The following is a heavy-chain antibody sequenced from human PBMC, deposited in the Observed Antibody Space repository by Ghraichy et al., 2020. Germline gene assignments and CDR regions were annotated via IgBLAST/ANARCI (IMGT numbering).Heavy chain of an antibody. Sequence: ASVKVSCKASGYTSSRCVISWVRQAPGQGLEWMAWISVYNANAHYAQNLQNRAIVTADTSTSTVYMELRSLRSDDTAIYYCGSTDFDYWGQGTLVIVSS. D-gene: IGHD4-17*01. CDR2: ISVYNANA. CDR3: GSTDFDY. J-gene: IGHJ4*02. CDR1: GYTSSRCV. V-gene: IGHV1-18*01.